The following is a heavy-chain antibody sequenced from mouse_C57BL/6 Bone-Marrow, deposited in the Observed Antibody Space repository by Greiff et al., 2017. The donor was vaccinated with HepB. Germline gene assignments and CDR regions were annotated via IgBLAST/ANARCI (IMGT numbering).Heavy chain of an antibody. D-gene: IGHD1-1*01. J-gene: IGHJ1*03. CDR2: IHPNSGST. V-gene: IGHV1-64*01. CDR1: GYTFTSYW. Sequence: VQLQQPGAELVKPGASVKLSCKASGYTFTSYWMHWVKQRPGQGLEWIGIIHPNSGSTNYNEKFKSKATLTVDKSSSTAYMQLSSLTSEDSAVYYCASHYYGSSYWYFDVWGTGTTVTVSS. CDR3: ASHYYGSSYWYFDV.